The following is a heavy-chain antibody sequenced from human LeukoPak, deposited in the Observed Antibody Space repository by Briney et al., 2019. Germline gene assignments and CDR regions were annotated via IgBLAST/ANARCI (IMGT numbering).Heavy chain of an antibody. Sequence: GSLRLSCAASGITFSIYTMNWVRQAPGKGLEWVAVISYDGSNKYYADSVKGRFTISRDNSKNTLYLQMNSLRAEDTAVYYCARAYGQADYFDYWGQGTLVTVSS. CDR3: ARAYGQADYFDY. CDR1: GITFSIYT. V-gene: IGHV3-30-3*01. D-gene: IGHD3-10*01. J-gene: IGHJ4*02. CDR2: ISYDGSNK.